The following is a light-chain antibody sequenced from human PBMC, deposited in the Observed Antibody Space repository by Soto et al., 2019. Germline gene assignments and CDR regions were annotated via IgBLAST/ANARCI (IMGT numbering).Light chain of an antibody. J-gene: IGLJ2*01. CDR2: GNT. CDR3: QSYDTSLSGVV. CDR1: SSNIGTGYD. V-gene: IGLV1-40*01. Sequence: QSVLTQPPSVSGAPGQRVTISCTGSSSNIGTGYDVHWYQHLPGTAPKLLIYGNTNRPSGVPDRFSGSKSGTSASLAITGLQAEVEADYYCQSYDTSLSGVVFGGGTKLTVL.